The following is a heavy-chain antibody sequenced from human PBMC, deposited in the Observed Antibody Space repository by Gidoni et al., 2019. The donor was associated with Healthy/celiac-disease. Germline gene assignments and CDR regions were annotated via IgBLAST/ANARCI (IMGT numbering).Heavy chain of an antibody. CDR1: GFSFSNYW. J-gene: IGHJ4*02. Sequence: EVQLVESGGGLVQPGGSLRLSCVASGFSFSNYWMTWVPQAPGKGLEWVASINQDGSQKYDVDSVKGRFTISRDNAKNSLFLQMNSLRAEDTAVYYCARTRMGDYWGQGTLVTVSS. V-gene: IGHV3-7*01. CDR3: ARTRMGDY. CDR2: INQDGSQK. D-gene: IGHD2-8*01.